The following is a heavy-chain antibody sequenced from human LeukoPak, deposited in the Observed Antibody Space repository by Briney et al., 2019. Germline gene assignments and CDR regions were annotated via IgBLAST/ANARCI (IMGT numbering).Heavy chain of an antibody. D-gene: IGHD2-2*01. J-gene: IGHJ4*02. Sequence: SETLSLTCAVYGVSFSGYYWRWIRQPPGKGLEWMGEIIHSGSTNYNPSLKSQVTISVGTSKNQFSLKLSSVTAADTAVYYCARVRSIVVVPANTRFDYWGQGTLVTVSS. V-gene: IGHV4-34*12. CDR3: ARVRSIVVVPANTRFDY. CDR1: GVSFSGYY. CDR2: IIHSGST.